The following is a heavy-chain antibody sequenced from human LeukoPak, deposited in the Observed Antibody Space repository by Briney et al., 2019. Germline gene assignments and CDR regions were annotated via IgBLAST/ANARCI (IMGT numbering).Heavy chain of an antibody. Sequence: PGGSLRLSCAASGFTFSSYGMHWVRQAPGKGLEWVTFIRYDGSNQYYADSVKGRVTISRDNSKNMLYLQMNSLRAEDTAVYYCAKDQTAVTYYYYYYMDVWGKGTTVTVSS. J-gene: IGHJ6*03. CDR2: IRYDGSNQ. V-gene: IGHV3-30*02. CDR1: GFTFSSYG. CDR3: AKDQTAVTYYYYYYMDV. D-gene: IGHD4-11*01.